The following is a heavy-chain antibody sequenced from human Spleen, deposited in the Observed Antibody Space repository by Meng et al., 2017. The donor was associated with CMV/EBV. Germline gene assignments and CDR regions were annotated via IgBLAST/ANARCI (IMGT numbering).Heavy chain of an antibody. CDR3: ARELLGTTTSYFDY. CDR2: IYSGGIT. V-gene: IGHV3-53*01. CDR1: GFTVSFNY. D-gene: IGHD1-26*01. Sequence: GGSLRLSCAASGFTVSFNYMSWVRQAPGKGLEWVSVIYSGGITYYADSVKGRFTISRDNSKNTLNLQMNSLRAEDTAVYYCARELLGTTTSYFDYWGQGNLVTVSS. J-gene: IGHJ4*02.